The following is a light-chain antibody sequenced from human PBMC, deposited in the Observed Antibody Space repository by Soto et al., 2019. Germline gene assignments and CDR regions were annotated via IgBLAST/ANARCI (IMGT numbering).Light chain of an antibody. CDR2: EVS. CDR1: SSDIGGHNY. Sequence: QSALTQPASVSGSPGQSIAISCTGSSSDIGGHNYVSWYQHHPGKAPKLMVYEVSNRPSGVSNRFSGSKSGNMASLTISGLQAEDEADYYCSSYTSSSTVVFGGGTKVTVL. J-gene: IGLJ2*01. V-gene: IGLV2-14*01. CDR3: SSYTSSSTVV.